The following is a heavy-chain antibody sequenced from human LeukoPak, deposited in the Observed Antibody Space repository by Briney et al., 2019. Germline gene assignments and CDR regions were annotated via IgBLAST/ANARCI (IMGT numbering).Heavy chain of an antibody. CDR3: ARSGGFDQI. CDR2: ISPSGTT. V-gene: IGHV4-4*07. CDR1: GGSINTSW. D-gene: IGHD5-12*01. J-gene: IGHJ3*02. Sequence: SETLSLTCTVSGGSINTSWWTCVRQPAGKRLEWIGRISPSGTTNYNPSLKSRVTMSRDTSKNQFSLKLNSVTAADTAVYYCARSGGFDQIWGQGTMVTISS.